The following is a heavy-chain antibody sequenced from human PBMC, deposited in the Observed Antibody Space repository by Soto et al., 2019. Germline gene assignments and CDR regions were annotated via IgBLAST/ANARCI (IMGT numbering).Heavy chain of an antibody. CDR2: IFSNDEK. V-gene: IGHV2-26*01. J-gene: IGHJ4*02. D-gene: IGHD1-26*01. Sequence: QVTLKESGPVLVKPTETLTLTCTVSGFSLSNARMGVGWIRQPPGKALEWLAHIFSNDEKSYSTSLKSRLTISKDTSKSQVVLTMTNMDPVDTATYYCARISRARGATLDYWGQGTLVTVSS. CDR1: GFSLSNARMG. CDR3: ARISRARGATLDY.